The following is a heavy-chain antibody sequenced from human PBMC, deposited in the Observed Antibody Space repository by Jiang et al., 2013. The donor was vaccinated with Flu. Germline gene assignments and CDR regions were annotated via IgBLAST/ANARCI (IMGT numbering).Heavy chain of an antibody. J-gene: IGHJ4*02. CDR1: GFNFRDYA. CDR3: TRAMEGGYGPSEY. CDR2: IRSKIYGGAT. Sequence: VQLLESGGGLVQPGRSLRLSCTVSGFNFRDYAMNWVRQAPGKGLEWVGFIRSKIYGGATEYGASVKGRFTISRDDSKSTAFLQMNSPEKPEDTAVYYCTRAMEGGYGPSEYWGQGTLVTVSS. D-gene: IGHD5-12*01. V-gene: IGHV3-49*04.